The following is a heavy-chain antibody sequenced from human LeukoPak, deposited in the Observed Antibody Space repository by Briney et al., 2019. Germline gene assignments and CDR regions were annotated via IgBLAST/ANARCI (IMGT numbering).Heavy chain of an antibody. V-gene: IGHV3-11*01. CDR2: ISSSGSTI. D-gene: IGHD3-10*01. CDR3: ARDPSDYGSGSYYPDY. Sequence: PGGSLRLSCAASGFTFSDYYMSWIRQAPGKGLEMVSYISSSGSTIYYADSVKGRFTISRDNAKNSLYLHMNSLRAEDTAVYYCARDPSDYGSGSYYPDYWGQGTLVTVSS. CDR1: GFTFSDYY. J-gene: IGHJ4*02.